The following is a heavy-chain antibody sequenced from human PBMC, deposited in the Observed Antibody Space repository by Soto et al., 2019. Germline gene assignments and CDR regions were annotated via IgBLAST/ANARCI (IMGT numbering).Heavy chain of an antibody. CDR2: ISGSGGST. D-gene: IGHD1-7*01. V-gene: IGHV3-23*01. CDR1: VFTFSSYA. CDR3: AKMTGTTMRSWFQP. J-gene: IGHJ5*02. Sequence: VGSLRLSCASSVFTFSSYAMSCVRHSPGKGLEWVSAISGSGGSTYYADSVKGRFTISRDNSKNTLYLQMNSLRAEDTAVYYCAKMTGTTMRSWFQPWGQGTLVSVSS.